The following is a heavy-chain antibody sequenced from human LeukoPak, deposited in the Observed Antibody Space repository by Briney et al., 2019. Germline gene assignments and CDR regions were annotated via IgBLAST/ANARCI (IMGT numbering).Heavy chain of an antibody. V-gene: IGHV3-30*03. CDR2: ISHDGGNK. J-gene: IGHJ4*02. Sequence: GGSLRLSCAASGFTFSNYNMNWVRQAPGKGLEWVAFISHDGGNKFSADSVKGRFSISRDNSKNTLYLQMNSLRAGDTALYYCARDMAYGDYGDWGQGTLVTVSS. D-gene: IGHD4-17*01. CDR1: GFTFSNYN. CDR3: ARDMAYGDYGD.